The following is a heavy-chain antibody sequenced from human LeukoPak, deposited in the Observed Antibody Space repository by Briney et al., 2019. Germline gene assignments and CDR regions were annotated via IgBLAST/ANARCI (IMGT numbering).Heavy chain of an antibody. CDR1: GFTFSSYA. CDR3: ARDAYYDSSGYKGY. J-gene: IGHJ4*02. V-gene: IGHV3-30*04. Sequence: SGGSLRLSCAASGFTFSSYAMHWVRQAPGKGLEWVAVISYDGSNKYYADSVKGRFTISRDNSKNTLYLQMNSLRAEDTAVYYCARDAYYDSSGYKGYWGQGTLVTVSP. D-gene: IGHD3-22*01. CDR2: ISYDGSNK.